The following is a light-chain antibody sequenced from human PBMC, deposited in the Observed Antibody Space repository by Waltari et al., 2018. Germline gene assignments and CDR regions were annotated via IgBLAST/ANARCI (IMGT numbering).Light chain of an antibody. Sequence: SDELTQRTSVSVSPGPPARPPCPGAALPPPSAPWYQQKPVQAPVLVIYKYSVMPSGIPVRFSGSSSGTTGTGTSRGGQAEDEAGDDWQSADSSGTCLFGGGTKLTVL. CDR2: KYS. CDR1: ALPPPS. V-gene: IGLV3-25*03. J-gene: IGLJ3*02. CDR3: QSADSSGTCL.